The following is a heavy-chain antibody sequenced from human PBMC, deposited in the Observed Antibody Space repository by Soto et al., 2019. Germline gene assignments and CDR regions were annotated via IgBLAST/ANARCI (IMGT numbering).Heavy chain of an antibody. V-gene: IGHV4-30-4*01. Sequence: QVQLQESGPGLVKPSQTLSLTCTVSGGSISSGDYYWRWIGQTPGKGLEWIGYIHYSGSTYYNPSLRRRVAMSVDTPKNQFSLKLSSVTAADTAVYYCARVPSWFDPWGQGTLVTVSS. CDR1: GGSISSGDYY. CDR3: ARVPSWFDP. J-gene: IGHJ5*02. CDR2: IHYSGST.